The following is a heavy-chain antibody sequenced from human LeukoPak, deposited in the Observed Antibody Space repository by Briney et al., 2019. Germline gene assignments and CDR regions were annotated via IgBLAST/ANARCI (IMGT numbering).Heavy chain of an antibody. J-gene: IGHJ5*02. Sequence: PGGSLRLSCAASGFTFSSYAMSWVRQAPGKGLEWVSAISGSGGSTYYADSVKGRFTISRDNSKNTLYLQLNSLRAEDTAVYYCAKGLTIFGNNWFDPWGQGTLVTVSS. CDR1: GFTFSSYA. CDR2: ISGSGGST. V-gene: IGHV3-23*01. D-gene: IGHD3-3*01. CDR3: AKGLTIFGNNWFDP.